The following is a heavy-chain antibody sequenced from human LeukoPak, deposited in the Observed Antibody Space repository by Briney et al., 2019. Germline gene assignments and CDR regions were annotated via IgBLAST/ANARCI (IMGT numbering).Heavy chain of an antibody. CDR2: ISSSYSTT. V-gene: IGHV3-48*02. CDR3: ARILSGSGSYGAFDI. J-gene: IGHJ3*02. D-gene: IGHD1-26*01. Sequence: GGSLRLSCAASGFTFSSYSMNWVRQAPGKGLEWVSYISSSYSTTYYADSVKGRFTISRDDAKNSLYLQMNSLRDEDTAVFYCARILSGSGSYGAFDIWGQGTMATVSS. CDR1: GFTFSSYS.